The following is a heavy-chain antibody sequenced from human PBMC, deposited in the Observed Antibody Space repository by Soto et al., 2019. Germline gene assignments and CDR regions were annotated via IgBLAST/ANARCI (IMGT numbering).Heavy chain of an antibody. J-gene: IGHJ4*02. V-gene: IGHV1-3*01. Sequence: ASVKVSCKASGYTFTSYAMHWVRQAPGQRLEWMGWINAGNGNTKYSPKFQGRVTITRDTSASTAYMELSSLRSEDTAVYYCARDISYGSGSPFDYWGQGTLVTVSS. D-gene: IGHD3-10*01. CDR1: GYTFTSYA. CDR3: ARDISYGSGSPFDY. CDR2: INAGNGNT.